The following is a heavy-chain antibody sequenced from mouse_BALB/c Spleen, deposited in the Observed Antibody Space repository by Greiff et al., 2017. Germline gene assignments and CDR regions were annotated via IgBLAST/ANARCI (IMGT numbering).Heavy chain of an antibody. Sequence: VQLKQSGPELVKPGASVKVSCKASGYAFTSYNMYWVKQSHGKSLEWIGYIDPYNGGTSYNQKFKGKATLTVDKSSSTAYMHLNSLTSEDSAVYYCARYGGNYGRGFAYWGQGTLVTVSA. J-gene: IGHJ3*01. CDR3: ARYGGNYGRGFAY. CDR1: GYAFTSYN. V-gene: IGHV1S135*01. CDR2: IDPYNGGT. D-gene: IGHD2-1*01.